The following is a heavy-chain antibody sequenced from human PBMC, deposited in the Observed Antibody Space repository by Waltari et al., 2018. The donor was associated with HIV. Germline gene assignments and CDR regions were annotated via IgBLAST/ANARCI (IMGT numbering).Heavy chain of an antibody. CDR2: IYYSGTT. CDR3: ARGRTPGQLVDY. D-gene: IGHD6-6*01. J-gene: IGHJ4*02. CDR1: GDSISSYS. Sequence: QVQLQESGPRLVKPSETLSLTCTSSGDSISSYSWNWIRQPPGKGLEWIGYIYYSGTTNYNPSLKSRVTMSVDTSKNQFSLKLTSVTAADTAVYYCARGRTPGQLVDYWGQGTLVTVSS. V-gene: IGHV4-59*01.